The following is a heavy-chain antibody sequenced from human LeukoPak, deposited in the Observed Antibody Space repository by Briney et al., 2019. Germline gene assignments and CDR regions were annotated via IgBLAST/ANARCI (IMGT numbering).Heavy chain of an antibody. V-gene: IGHV3-23*01. CDR2: ISGSGGST. CDR1: GFTFSSYA. J-gene: IGHJ5*02. D-gene: IGHD4-17*01. CDR3: AKAPYGDYEIAWFDP. Sequence: SGGSLRLSCAASGFTFSSYAMSWVRQAPGKGLEWVSAISGSGGSTYYADSVKGRFTIPRDNSKNTLYLQMNSLRAEDTAVYYCAKAPYGDYEIAWFDPWGQGTLVTVSS.